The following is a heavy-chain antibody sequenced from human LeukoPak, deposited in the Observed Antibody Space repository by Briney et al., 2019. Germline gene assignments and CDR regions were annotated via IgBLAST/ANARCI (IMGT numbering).Heavy chain of an antibody. CDR3: AKLSTFGDLSRVRFDP. Sequence: GGSLRLPCAVSGFTFRTYGMSWVRQAPGKGLECVSDISGSGSTTYYADSVKGRFTISRDNSKNTLYLQMNSLRAEDTAVYYCAKLSTFGDLSRVRFDPWGQGTLVTVSS. J-gene: IGHJ5*02. CDR2: ISGSGSTT. CDR1: GFTFRTYG. V-gene: IGHV3-23*01. D-gene: IGHD3-10*01.